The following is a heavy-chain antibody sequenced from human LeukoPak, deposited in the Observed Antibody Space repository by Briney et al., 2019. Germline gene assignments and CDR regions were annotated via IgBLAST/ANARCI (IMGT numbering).Heavy chain of an antibody. J-gene: IGHJ4*02. CDR2: ISSSSSYI. V-gene: IGHV3-21*01. CDR1: GFTFSSYS. CDR3: ARGMTYYYDSSGYPTDY. Sequence: PGGSLRLSCAASGFTFSSYSMNWVRQAPGKGLEWVSSISSSSSYIYYADSVKGRFTISRDNAKNSLYLQMNSLRAEDMAVYYCARGMTYYYDSSGYPTDYWGQGTLVTVSS. D-gene: IGHD3-22*01.